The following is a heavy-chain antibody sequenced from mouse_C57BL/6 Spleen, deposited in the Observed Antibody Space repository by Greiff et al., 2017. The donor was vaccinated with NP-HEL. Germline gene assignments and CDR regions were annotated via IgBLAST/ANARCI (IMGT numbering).Heavy chain of an antibody. Sequence: VQRVESGPGLVQPSQSLSITCTVSGFSLTSYGVHWVRQPPGKGLEWLGVIWSGGSTDYNAAFISRLSISKDNSKSQVFFKMNSLQADDTAIYYCAKNGLGQAMDYWGQGTSVTVSS. CDR2: IWSGGST. D-gene: IGHD4-1*01. CDR1: GFSLTSYG. V-gene: IGHV2-4*01. J-gene: IGHJ4*01. CDR3: AKNGLGQAMDY.